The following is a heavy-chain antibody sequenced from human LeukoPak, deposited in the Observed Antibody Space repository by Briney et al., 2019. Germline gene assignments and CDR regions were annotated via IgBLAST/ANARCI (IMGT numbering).Heavy chain of an antibody. CDR1: GGSISSYY. D-gene: IGHD4-23*01. CDR3: ARVSLEYGGNSRGENWFAP. V-gene: IGHV4-59*12. J-gene: IGHJ5*02. Sequence: SETLSLTCTVSGGSISSYYWSWIRQPPGKGLEWIGYIYYSGSTNYNPSLKSRVTISVDKSKNQFSLKLSSVTAADTAVYYCARVSLEYGGNSRGENWFAPWGQGTLVTVSP. CDR2: IYYSGST.